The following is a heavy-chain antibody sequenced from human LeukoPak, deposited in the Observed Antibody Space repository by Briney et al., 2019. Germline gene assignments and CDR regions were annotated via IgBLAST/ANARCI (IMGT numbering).Heavy chain of an antibody. Sequence: PGGSLRLSCAASGFTLSSYWMHWVRQAPGKGLVWVSGINSDGSSTSYADSVKGRFTISRDNAKNTLSLQMNSLRAEDTAVYYCARSGSSGYYEGYFDYWGQGTLVTVSS. J-gene: IGHJ4*02. D-gene: IGHD3-22*01. CDR2: INSDGSST. CDR3: ARSGSSGYYEGYFDY. V-gene: IGHV3-74*01. CDR1: GFTLSSYW.